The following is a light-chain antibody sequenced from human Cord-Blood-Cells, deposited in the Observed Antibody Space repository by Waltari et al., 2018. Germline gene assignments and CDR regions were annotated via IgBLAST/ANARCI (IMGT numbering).Light chain of an antibody. V-gene: IGKV1-27*01. Sequence: DIQLTQSPSPFFPPVGDRVTITCRARQDISNYLAWYQQKPGKVPKLLIYDASTLQAGVPSRFSGSGSGTDFTLTISSLQPEDIATYYCQQYNSVPPEAVTFGQGTKLEIK. CDR2: DAS. CDR1: QDISNY. CDR3: QQYNSVPPEAVT. J-gene: IGKJ2*01.